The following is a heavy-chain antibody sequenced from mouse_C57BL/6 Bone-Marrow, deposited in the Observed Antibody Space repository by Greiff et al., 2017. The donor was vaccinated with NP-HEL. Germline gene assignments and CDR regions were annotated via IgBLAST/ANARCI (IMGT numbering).Heavy chain of an antibody. J-gene: IGHJ1*03. CDR3: EMAYFTTVVATYYWYFDV. Sequence: QVQLQQPGAELVKPGASVKVSCKASGYTFTSYWMHWVKQRPGQGLEWIGRIHPSDSDTNYNQKFKGKATLTVDKSSSTAYMQLSSLTSEDSAVYYCEMAYFTTVVATYYWYFDVWGTGTTVTVSS. CDR2: IHPSDSDT. V-gene: IGHV1-74*01. CDR1: GYTFTSYW. D-gene: IGHD1-1*01.